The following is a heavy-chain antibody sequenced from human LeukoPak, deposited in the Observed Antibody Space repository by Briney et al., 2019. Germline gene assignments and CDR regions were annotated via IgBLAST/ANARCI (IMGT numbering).Heavy chain of an antibody. CDR2: INGDGSST. J-gene: IGHJ4*02. CDR1: GFTFSSHW. Sequence: QPGGSLRLPCAASGFTFSSHWMHWVRQAPGKGLVWVSRINGDGSSTSYADSVKGRFTISRDNAKNTMYLQMNSLRAEDTAVYFCARGPGGGSGSYYVGDYWGQGTLVTVSS. V-gene: IGHV3-74*01. CDR3: ARGPGGGSGSYYVGDY. D-gene: IGHD3-22*01.